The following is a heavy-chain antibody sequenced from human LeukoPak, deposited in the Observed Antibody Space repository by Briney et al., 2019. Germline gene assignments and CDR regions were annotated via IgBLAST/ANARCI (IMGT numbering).Heavy chain of an antibody. CDR1: GFTFDDYA. CDR3: LRGDRRDY. Sequence: GGSLRLSCAVSGFTFDDYAMHWVRQVPGKGLEWVSGINWNSDSIGYADSVKGRFTTSRDNAKNSLYLQMNSLRVEDTAVYYCLRGDRRDYWGQGTLVTVSS. D-gene: IGHD3-10*01. CDR2: INWNSDSI. V-gene: IGHV3-9*01. J-gene: IGHJ4*02.